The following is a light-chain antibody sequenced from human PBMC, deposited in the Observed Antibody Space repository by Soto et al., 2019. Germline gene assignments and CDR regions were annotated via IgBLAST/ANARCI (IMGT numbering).Light chain of an antibody. Sequence: QSALTQPASVSGSPGQSITISCTGTSSDVGSYDLVSWYQQHPGKAPKLLTYEGNKRPSGVSNRFSNSKSGNTASLTISGLQAEDEADYYCCSFAGSSTFHVIFGGGTKLTVL. CDR1: SSDVGSYDL. CDR3: CSFAGSSTFHVI. CDR2: EGN. J-gene: IGLJ2*01. V-gene: IGLV2-23*01.